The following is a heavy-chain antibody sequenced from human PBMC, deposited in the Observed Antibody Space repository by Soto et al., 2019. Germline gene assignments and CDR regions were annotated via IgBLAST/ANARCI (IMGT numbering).Heavy chain of an antibody. D-gene: IGHD6-6*01. J-gene: IGHJ4*02. Sequence: GGSLRLSCAASGFTFSSYWMSWVRQAPGKGLEWVANIKQDGSEKYYVDSVKGRFTISRDNAKNSLYLQMNSLRAEDMAVYYCAREGVEYSSSSYFDYWGQGTLVTVSS. CDR1: GFTFSSYW. V-gene: IGHV3-7*03. CDR2: IKQDGSEK. CDR3: AREGVEYSSSSYFDY.